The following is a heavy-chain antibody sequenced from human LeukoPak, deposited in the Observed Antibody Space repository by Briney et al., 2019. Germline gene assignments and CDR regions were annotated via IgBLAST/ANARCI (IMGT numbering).Heavy chain of an antibody. CDR3: AKDLGPISWEMAIFPYYFDY. CDR2: ISGSGGST. CDR1: GFTFSSYA. D-gene: IGHD5-24*01. V-gene: IGHV3-23*01. Sequence: GGSLRLSCAASGFTFSSYAMSWVRLAPGKGLEWVSAISGSGGSTYYADSVKGRFTISRDNSKNTLYLQMNSLRAEDTAVYYCAKDLGPISWEMAIFPYYFDYWGQGTLVTVSS. J-gene: IGHJ4*02.